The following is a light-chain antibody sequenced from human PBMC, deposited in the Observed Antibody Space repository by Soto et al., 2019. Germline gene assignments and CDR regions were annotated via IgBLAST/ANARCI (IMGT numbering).Light chain of an antibody. CDR3: QQYNTWSPLT. V-gene: IGKV3-15*01. J-gene: IGKJ4*01. CDR1: QSVSNN. CDR2: GAS. Sequence: EIVMTQSPATLSVSPGERATLSCRASQSVSNNLAWYQQKPGQAPRLLIYGASTRATGIPARFSGSGSRTEFTLTISSLQSEDFAVYYCQQYNTWSPLTFGGGTKVETK.